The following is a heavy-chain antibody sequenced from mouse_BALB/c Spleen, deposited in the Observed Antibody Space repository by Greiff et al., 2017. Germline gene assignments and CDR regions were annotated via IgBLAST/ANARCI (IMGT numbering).Heavy chain of an antibody. CDR3: ARTGTNYFDY. J-gene: IGHJ2*01. V-gene: IGHV2-9*02. CDR2: IWAGGST. D-gene: IGHD4-1*01. Sequence: VKLVESGPGLVAPSQSLSITCTVSGFSLTSYGVHWVRQPPGKGLEWLGVIWAGGSTNYNSALMSRLSISKDNSKSQVFLKMNSLQTDDTAMYYCARTGTNYFDYWGQGTTLTVSS. CDR1: GFSLTSYG.